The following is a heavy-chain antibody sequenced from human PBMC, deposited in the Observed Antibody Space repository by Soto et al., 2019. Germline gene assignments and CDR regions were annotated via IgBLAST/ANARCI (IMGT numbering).Heavy chain of an antibody. Sequence: PGGSLRLSCAASGFTVSTNYMSWVRQSPGKGLEWVSVIYTGGSTHYADSVKGRFTISRDNSKSRLFLQMNSLRAEDTAIYYCAKCMGSSWIGVIDNWGQGTLVTVS. V-gene: IGHV3-53*01. CDR2: IYTGGST. CDR1: GFTVSTNY. CDR3: AKCMGSSWIGVIDN. J-gene: IGHJ4*02. D-gene: IGHD6-13*01.